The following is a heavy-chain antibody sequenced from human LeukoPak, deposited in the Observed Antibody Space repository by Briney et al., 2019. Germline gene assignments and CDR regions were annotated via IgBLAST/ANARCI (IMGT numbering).Heavy chain of an antibody. CDR1: NGSISSGGYS. CDR3: ARGLFYDRGYYFDF. V-gene: IGHV4-30-2*01. D-gene: IGHD3-22*01. J-gene: IGHJ4*02. Sequence: SETLSLTCAVSNGSISSGGYSWSWIRQPPGKGLEWIGYIYPSGSTDYNPALKSRVTISVDRSKNQFSLKMSSVTAADTAVYYCARGLFYDRGYYFDFWGQGTLVTVSS. CDR2: IYPSGST.